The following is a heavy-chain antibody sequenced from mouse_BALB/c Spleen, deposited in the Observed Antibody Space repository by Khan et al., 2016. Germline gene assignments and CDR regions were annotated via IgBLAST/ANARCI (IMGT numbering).Heavy chain of an antibody. CDR3: ARDFCTCGYFDV. Sequence: QIQLVQSGPELKKPGETVKISCKASGYTLANYGVIWVKQAPGKGLKWMVWIKTYTGETIYTDDFKGRFACYLETSANIVYLSINNLKNEDTATXFSARDFCTCGYFDVLGPVTTVTLSS. CDR2: IKTYTGET. CDR1: GYTLANYG. V-gene: IGHV9-3-1*01. J-gene: IGHJ1*01.